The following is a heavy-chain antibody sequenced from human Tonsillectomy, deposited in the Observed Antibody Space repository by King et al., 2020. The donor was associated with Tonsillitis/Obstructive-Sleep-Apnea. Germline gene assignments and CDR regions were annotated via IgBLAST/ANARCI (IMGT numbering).Heavy chain of an antibody. D-gene: IGHD5-12*01. CDR2: IIPILGIA. CDR3: VRGATISRYYGMDV. CDR1: GGTFSSNT. V-gene: IGHV1-69*10. Sequence: QLVQSGAELKKPGSSVKVSCKSSGGTFSSNTISWVRQAPGQGLEWMGGIIPILGIADYAQKFQGRVTITADKSTSTAYMELSSLRSEDTGVYSCVRGATISRYYGMDVWGQGTTVTVSS. J-gene: IGHJ6*02.